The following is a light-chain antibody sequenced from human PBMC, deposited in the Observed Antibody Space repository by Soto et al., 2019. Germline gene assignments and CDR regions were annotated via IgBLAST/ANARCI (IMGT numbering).Light chain of an antibody. J-gene: IGKJ3*01. CDR1: QSVSSSY. V-gene: IGKV3-20*01. CDR3: QQYGSSPPFT. Sequence: EMVLTQSPGTLSVSPGERATLSCRASQSVSSSYLAWYQQKPGQAPRLLIYGASSRATGIPDRFSGSGSGTDFTLTISRLESEDFAVYYCQQYGSSPPFTFGPGTKVDIK. CDR2: GAS.